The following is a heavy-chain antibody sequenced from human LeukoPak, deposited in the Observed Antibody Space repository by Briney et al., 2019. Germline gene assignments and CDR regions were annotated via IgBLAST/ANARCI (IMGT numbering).Heavy chain of an antibody. CDR2: ISYDGSNK. Sequence: GRSLRLSCAASGFTFSSYAMHWVRQAPGKGLEWVAVISYDGSNKYYADSVKGRFTISRDNSKNTLYLQMNSLRAEDTAVYYCAGDWTTHGYKPTYYFDYWGQGTLVTVSS. CDR1: GFTFSSYA. D-gene: IGHD5-24*01. J-gene: IGHJ4*02. V-gene: IGHV3-30*04. CDR3: AGDWTTHGYKPTYYFDY.